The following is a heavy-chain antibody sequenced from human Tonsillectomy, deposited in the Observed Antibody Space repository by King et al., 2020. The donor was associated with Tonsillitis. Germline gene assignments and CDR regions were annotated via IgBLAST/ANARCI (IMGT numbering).Heavy chain of an antibody. D-gene: IGHD3-3*01. Sequence: HVQLQQWGAGLLKPSETLSLTCAVYGGSLSNYDWSWLRQPPGKGLEWIGEINRSGSANYNPSLKSRVTISVDTSKNQFSLKLNSVTAADTAVYYCARGPAAIFGVLITPPTYFDYWAQGTLVTVSS. CDR3: ARGPAAIFGVLITPPTYFDY. CDR1: GGSLSNYD. J-gene: IGHJ4*02. V-gene: IGHV4-34*01. CDR2: INRSGSA.